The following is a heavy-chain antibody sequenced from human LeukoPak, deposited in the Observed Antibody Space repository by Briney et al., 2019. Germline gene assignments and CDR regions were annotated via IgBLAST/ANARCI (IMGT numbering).Heavy chain of an antibody. CDR2: ISSSSSYI. CDR1: GFTFSSYI. CDR3: ARAGNSYGYIWFDP. D-gene: IGHD5-18*01. Sequence: GGSLRLSCAASGFTFSSYIMNWVRQAPGKGLEWVSSISSSSSYIYYADSVKGRFTISRDNAKNSLYLQMNSLRAEDTAVYYCARAGNSYGYIWFDPWGQGTLVTVSS. V-gene: IGHV3-21*01. J-gene: IGHJ5*02.